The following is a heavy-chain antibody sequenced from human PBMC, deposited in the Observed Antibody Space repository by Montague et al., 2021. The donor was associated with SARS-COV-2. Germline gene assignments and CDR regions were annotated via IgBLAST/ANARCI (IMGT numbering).Heavy chain of an antibody. D-gene: IGHD6-13*01. Sequence: ETLSLTCTVSGDSMNNYYWSWIRQPPGKGLEWIGYINYSGSTHXNPXLQSRVTLSKDTSKNQFSLRLTSVTAADTAIYFCARAPIYRSSWYAYFDYWGQGTLVTVSS. CDR2: INYSGST. CDR1: GDSMNNYY. J-gene: IGHJ4*02. V-gene: IGHV4-59*01. CDR3: ARAPIYRSSWYAYFDY.